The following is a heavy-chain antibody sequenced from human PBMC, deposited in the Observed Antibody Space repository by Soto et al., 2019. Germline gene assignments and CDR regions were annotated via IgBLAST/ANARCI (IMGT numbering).Heavy chain of an antibody. CDR3: ARIVEYYYDSSGYSNYFDY. CDR1: GGSISSGGYS. D-gene: IGHD3-22*01. Sequence: SETLSLTCAVSGGSISSGGYSWSWIRQPPGKGLEWIGYIYHSGSTYYNPSLKSRVTISVDRSKNQFSLKLSSVTDADTAVYYCARIVEYYYDSSGYSNYFDYWGQGTLVTVSS. J-gene: IGHJ4*02. CDR2: IYHSGST. V-gene: IGHV4-30-2*01.